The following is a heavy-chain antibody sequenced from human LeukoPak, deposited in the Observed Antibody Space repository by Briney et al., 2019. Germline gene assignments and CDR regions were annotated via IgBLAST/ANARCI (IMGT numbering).Heavy chain of an antibody. CDR1: GVSISSYY. CDR2: IYYSGST. Sequence: SETLSLTCTVSGVSISSYYWSWIRQPPGKGLEWIGYIYYSGSTNYNPSLKSRVTISVDTSKNQFSLKLSSVTAADTAVYYCARLNSSSWYHYYYMDVWGKGTTVTVSS. V-gene: IGHV4-59*08. D-gene: IGHD6-13*01. J-gene: IGHJ6*03. CDR3: ARLNSSSWYHYYYMDV.